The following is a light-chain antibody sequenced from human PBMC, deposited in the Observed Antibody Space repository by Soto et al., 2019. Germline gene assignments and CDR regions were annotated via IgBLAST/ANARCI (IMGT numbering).Light chain of an antibody. CDR2: ATS. CDR3: QQSYRTPLT. CDR1: QSIVRY. Sequence: DIQMTQSPFSLSASVGDRVTITCRASQSIVRYLNWYQQKPGKAPKVVIYATSSLQSGVPSRFSGSGFGTDFTLTINGLQPEDFATYYCQQSYRTPLTFGGGTKVDIK. J-gene: IGKJ4*01. V-gene: IGKV1-39*01.